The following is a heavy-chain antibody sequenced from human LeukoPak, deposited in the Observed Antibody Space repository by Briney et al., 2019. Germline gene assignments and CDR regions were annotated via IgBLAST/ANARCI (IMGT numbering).Heavy chain of an antibody. CDR3: ARDKRWVGGGGWELLHYYFDY. Sequence: GRSLRLSCAASGFTFSSYAMRWGRQARGKGLEWVAVISYDGSNKYSPDSVKGRFTIPKKNSENTLYLQMNSLRAEDTAVYYWARDKRWVGGGGWELLHYYFDYWGQGTLVTVSS. V-gene: IGHV3-30*01. D-gene: IGHD1-26*01. J-gene: IGHJ4*02. CDR2: ISYDGSNK. CDR1: GFTFSSYA.